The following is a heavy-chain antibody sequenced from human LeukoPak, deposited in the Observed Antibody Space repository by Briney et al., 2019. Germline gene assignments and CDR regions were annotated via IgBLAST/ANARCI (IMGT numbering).Heavy chain of an antibody. D-gene: IGHD3-22*01. CDR1: GFTFSSYG. CDR2: ISYDGSNK. J-gene: IGHJ4*02. Sequence: GSSLRLSCAASGFTFSSYGMHWVHQAPGKGLEWVAVISYDGSNKYYADSVKGRFTISRDNSKNTLYLQMNSLRAEDTAVYYCAKGGIVVVNEVDYWGQGTLVTVSS. V-gene: IGHV3-30*18. CDR3: AKGGIVVVNEVDY.